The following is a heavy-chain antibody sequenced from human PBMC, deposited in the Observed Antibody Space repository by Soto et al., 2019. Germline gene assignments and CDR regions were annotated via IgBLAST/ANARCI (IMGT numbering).Heavy chain of an antibody. CDR2: IYPGDSDT. J-gene: IGHJ3*02. V-gene: IGHV5-51*01. D-gene: IGHD6-13*01. CDR1: AYIFTNCW. CDR3: ARDIAAAGTVAFDI. Sequence: GESLKISCKGSAYIFTNCWIGWVRQKPGKGLEWMGIIYPGDSDTRYSPSFQGQVSISADKSITTAYLQWSSLRAEDTAVYYCARDIAAAGTVAFDIWGQGKMVTVSS.